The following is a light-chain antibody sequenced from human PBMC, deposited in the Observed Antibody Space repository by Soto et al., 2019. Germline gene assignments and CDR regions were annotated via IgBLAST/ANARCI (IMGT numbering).Light chain of an antibody. V-gene: IGKV1-5*01. CDR2: DAT. J-gene: IGKJ1*01. CDR3: QQYNTSLT. CDR1: QSISSW. Sequence: DIQMTQSPSALSASVGDRVTITCRASQSISSWLAWYQQKPGKAPRLLIYDATYLERGVTSWFSGSGSGTVYPLTSSELQSDDLASYYCQQYNTSLTFGPGTKMEIK.